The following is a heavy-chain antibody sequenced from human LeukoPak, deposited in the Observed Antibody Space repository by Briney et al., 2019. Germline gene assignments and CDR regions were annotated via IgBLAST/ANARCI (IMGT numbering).Heavy chain of an antibody. J-gene: IGHJ1*01. CDR1: GYTFTSYD. V-gene: IGHV1-8*01. D-gene: IGHD6-13*01. CDR2: MNPNSGNT. CDR3: ARGGQQLFQH. Sequence: ASVKVSCKASGYTFTSYDINWVRQATGQGLEWMGWMNPNSGNTGYAQKFQGRVTMTRDTSTSTVYMELSSLRSEDTAVYYCARGGQQLFQHWGQGTLVTVSS.